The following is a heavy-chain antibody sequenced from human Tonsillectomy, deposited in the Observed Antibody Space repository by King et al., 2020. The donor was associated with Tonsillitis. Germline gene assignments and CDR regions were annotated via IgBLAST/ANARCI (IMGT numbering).Heavy chain of an antibody. V-gene: IGHV1-8*01. Sequence: QLVQSGAEVKTPGASVMVSCKASGYTFTSYDINWVRQAPGQGLEWLGWMKPNSGNTGYAQRFQGRVTMTRDTSISTAYMELSSLRSDETAVYYCATSKYYYESSGFYWSLWGQGTLVTVSS. D-gene: IGHD3-22*01. CDR1: GYTFTSYD. CDR2: MKPNSGNT. J-gene: IGHJ4*02. CDR3: ATSKYYYESSGFYWSL.